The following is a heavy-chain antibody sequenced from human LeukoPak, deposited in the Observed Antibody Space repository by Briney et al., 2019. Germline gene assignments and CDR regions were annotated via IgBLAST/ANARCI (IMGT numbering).Heavy chain of an antibody. J-gene: IGHJ4*02. CDR3: ARGGYGSNLDY. CDR1: GGSISSYY. V-gene: IGHV4-59*01. D-gene: IGHD6-13*01. CDR2: IYYSGST. Sequence: PSETLSLTCTVSGGSISSYYWSWIRQPPGKGLEWIGYIYYSGSTNYNPSLKSRVTISVDTSKNQFSLKLSSVTAADTAVYYCARGGYGSNLDYWGQGTLVTVSS.